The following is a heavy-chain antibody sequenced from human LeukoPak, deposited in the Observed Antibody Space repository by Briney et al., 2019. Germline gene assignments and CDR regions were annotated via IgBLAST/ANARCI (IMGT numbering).Heavy chain of an antibody. Sequence: ASAKVSCKASGYTFTSYGISWVRQAPGQGLEWVGWISAYNVKTNYAQKVQGRVTMTTDTSTSTAYMELRSLRSDDTAIYYCARDYYDSSGYLPFDYWGQGTLVTVSS. J-gene: IGHJ4*02. V-gene: IGHV1-18*01. D-gene: IGHD3-22*01. CDR2: ISAYNVKT. CDR1: GYTFTSYG. CDR3: ARDYYDSSGYLPFDY.